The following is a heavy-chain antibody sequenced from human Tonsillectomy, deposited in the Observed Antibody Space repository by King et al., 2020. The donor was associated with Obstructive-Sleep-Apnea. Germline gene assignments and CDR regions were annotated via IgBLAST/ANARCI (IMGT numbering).Heavy chain of an antibody. D-gene: IGHD3-10*01. CDR2: ISWNSGSR. Sequence: EVQLVESGGGLVQPGRSLRLSCAASGFTFDDYALHWVRQVPGKGLEWVSGISWNSGSRGYADSVKGRFTISRDNAKNSLYLQMNSLRTEDTALYYCAKDRAVGFGDTGDGMDVWDQGTTVTVSS. CDR1: GFTFDDYA. J-gene: IGHJ6*02. V-gene: IGHV3-9*01. CDR3: AKDRAVGFGDTGDGMDV.